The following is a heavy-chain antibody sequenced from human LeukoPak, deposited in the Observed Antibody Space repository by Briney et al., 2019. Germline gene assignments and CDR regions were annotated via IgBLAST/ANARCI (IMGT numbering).Heavy chain of an antibody. J-gene: IGHJ4*02. D-gene: IGHD5-24*01. V-gene: IGHV3-21*01. CDR3: AREQDGYNSYYFDY. CDR1: GFTFSSYS. Sequence: GGSLRLSCAASGFTFSSYSMSWVRQAPGKGLEWGSSISSSSSYIYYADSVKGRFTISRDNAKNSLYLQMNSLRAEDTAVYYCAREQDGYNSYYFDYWGQGTLVTVSS. CDR2: ISSSSSYI.